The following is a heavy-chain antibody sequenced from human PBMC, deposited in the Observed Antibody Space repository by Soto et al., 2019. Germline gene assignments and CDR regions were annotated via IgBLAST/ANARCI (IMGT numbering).Heavy chain of an antibody. CDR2: IYYSGST. Sequence: QVQLQESGPGLVKPSETLSLTCTVPGGSISSYYWSLIPQPPGKGLEWIGYIYYSGSTNYNPSLKSRVTISVDTSKNQFSLKLSSVTAADTAVYYCARGSPEHEGWFDPWGQGTLVTVSS. CDR3: ARGSPEHEGWFDP. J-gene: IGHJ5*02. CDR1: GGSISSYY. V-gene: IGHV4-59*01. D-gene: IGHD3-10*01.